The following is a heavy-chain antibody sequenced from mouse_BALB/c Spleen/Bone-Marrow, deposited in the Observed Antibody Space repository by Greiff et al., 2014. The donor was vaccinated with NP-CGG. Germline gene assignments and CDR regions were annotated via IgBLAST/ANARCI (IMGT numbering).Heavy chain of an antibody. CDR1: GYTFTSYW. J-gene: IGHJ3*01. Sequence: GSELVRPGASVKLSCKASGYTFTSYWMHWVKQRPGQGLEWIGNIYPGSGSTNYDGKFKSKATLTVDTSSSTAYMQLSSLTSEDSAVYYCTRSFPYWGQGTLVTVSA. CDR2: IYPGSGST. V-gene: IGHV1S22*01. CDR3: TRSFPY.